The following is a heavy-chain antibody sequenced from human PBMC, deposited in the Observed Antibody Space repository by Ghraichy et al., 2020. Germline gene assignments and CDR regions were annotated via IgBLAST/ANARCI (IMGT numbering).Heavy chain of an antibody. D-gene: IGHD3-3*01. CDR2: MDPNNGNT. Sequence: ASVKVSCKASRYTFTNYDINWVRQATGQGLEWMGRMDPNNGNTGYAHKFQGRVTLSRDTSMTTAFMELTSLTSEETAVYYWATGFPKTFWATDAQAFDHWGQGTLVTVS. J-gene: IGHJ4*02. CDR3: ATGFPKTFWATDAQAFDH. V-gene: IGHV1-8*01. CDR1: RYTFTNYD.